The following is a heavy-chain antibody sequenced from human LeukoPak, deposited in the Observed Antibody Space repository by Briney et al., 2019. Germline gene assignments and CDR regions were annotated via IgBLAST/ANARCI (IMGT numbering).Heavy chain of an antibody. D-gene: IGHD3-16*02. Sequence: PSETLSLTCTVSGYSISSGYFWGWMRQPPGKGLEWIGSIYQIETAPYNPSLKSRVTISVDTSKNQFSVKLRSVMAEDTAVYYCARVPYYDYVWGSYRRPWYFDYWGQGTLVTVSS. CDR2: IYQIETA. J-gene: IGHJ4*02. CDR1: GYSISSGYF. CDR3: ARVPYYDYVWGSYRRPWYFDY. V-gene: IGHV4-38-2*02.